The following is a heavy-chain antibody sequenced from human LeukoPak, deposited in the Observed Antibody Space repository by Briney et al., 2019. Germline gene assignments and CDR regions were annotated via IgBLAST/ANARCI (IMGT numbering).Heavy chain of an antibody. Sequence: PGGSLRLSCAASGITFSSYNMNRVRQAPGKGLEWVSYISSSSSTIYYAGSVKGRFTISRDNAKNSLYLQMNSLRAEDTAVYYCARVGAQLWPDYWGQGTLVTVSS. CDR1: GITFSSYN. D-gene: IGHD5-18*01. J-gene: IGHJ4*02. CDR3: ARVGAQLWPDY. V-gene: IGHV3-48*01. CDR2: ISSSSSTI.